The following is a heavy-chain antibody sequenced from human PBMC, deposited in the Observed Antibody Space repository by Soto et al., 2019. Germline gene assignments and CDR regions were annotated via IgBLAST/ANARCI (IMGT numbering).Heavy chain of an antibody. CDR3: ARQKAAGGGYAFDI. CDR1: GGTFSGYT. Sequence: GASVKVSCKASGGTFSGYTISWVRQAPGQGLEWMGRIIPILGIANYAQKFQGRVTITADKSTSTAYMELSSLRSEDTAVYYCARQKAAGGGYAFDIWGQGTMVTVSS. CDR2: IIPILGIA. V-gene: IGHV1-69*02. J-gene: IGHJ3*02. D-gene: IGHD6-13*01.